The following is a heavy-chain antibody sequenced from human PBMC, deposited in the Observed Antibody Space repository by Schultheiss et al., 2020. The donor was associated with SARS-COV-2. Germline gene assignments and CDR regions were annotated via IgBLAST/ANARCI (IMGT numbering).Heavy chain of an antibody. V-gene: IGHV3-30*03. CDR1: GFTFSNAW. CDR3: ARSKGMFWSGYYNDAFDI. Sequence: GGSLRLSCAASGFTFSNAWMSWVRQAPGKGLEWVAVISYDGSNKYYADSVKGRFTISRDNSKNTLYLQMNSLRAEDTAVYYCARSKGMFWSGYYNDAFDIWGQGTMVTVSS. D-gene: IGHD3-3*01. J-gene: IGHJ3*02. CDR2: ISYDGSNK.